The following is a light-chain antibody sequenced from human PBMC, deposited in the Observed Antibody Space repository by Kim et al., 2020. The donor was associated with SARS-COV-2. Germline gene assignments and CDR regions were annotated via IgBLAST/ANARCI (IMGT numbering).Light chain of an antibody. V-gene: IGKV1-39*01. CDR1: QSIKIY. J-gene: IGKJ1*01. CDR3: QHSYDTPT. CDR2: AAS. Sequence: SASVGDRVTITCRASQSIKIYLNWYQQKPGKAPKLLIYAASNLQSGVPSRFSGSGSGTDFTLTITSLQPEDFATYYCQHSYDTPTFGQGTKVDIK.